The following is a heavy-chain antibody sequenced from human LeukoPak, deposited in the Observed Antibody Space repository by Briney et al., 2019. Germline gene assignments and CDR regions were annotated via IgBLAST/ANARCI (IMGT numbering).Heavy chain of an antibody. D-gene: IGHD3-22*01. CDR3: ARDALSYYYDSSGHIDY. CDR2: ISGTGGST. CDR1: GFAFSSFA. V-gene: IGHV3-23*01. J-gene: IGHJ4*02. Sequence: GGSLRLSCAASGFAFSSFAMTWVRQAPGRGLEWVSSISGTGGSTYYADSVKGRFTISRDNSKNTLYLEMNSLRAEDTALYYCARDALSYYYDSSGHIDYGRQGTLVTVST.